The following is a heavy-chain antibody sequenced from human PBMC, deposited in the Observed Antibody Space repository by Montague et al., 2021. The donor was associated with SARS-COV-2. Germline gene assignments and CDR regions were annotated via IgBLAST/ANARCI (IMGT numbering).Heavy chain of an antibody. CDR1: GGSISSSNYY. Sequence: SETLSLTCTVAGGSISSSNYYWGWIRLPPGKGLDWIRRLFYSGSSFYNLSLKSRVTISVDTSKNQFSLGLSSVTAADTAVYYCVAEWLAIYYFDFWGQGTQDT. CDR3: VAEWLAIYYFDF. CDR2: LFYSGSS. D-gene: IGHD5-12*01. V-gene: IGHV4-39*01. J-gene: IGHJ4*02.